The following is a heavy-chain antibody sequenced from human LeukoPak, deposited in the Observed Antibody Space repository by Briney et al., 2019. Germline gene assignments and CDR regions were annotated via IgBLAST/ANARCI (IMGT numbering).Heavy chain of an antibody. CDR1: GGSISSYY. V-gene: IGHV4-34*01. Sequence: SETLSLTCTVSGGSISSYYWSWIRQPPGKGLEWIGEINHSGSTNYNPSLKSRVTISVDTSKNQFSLKLSSVTAADTAVYYCARWPVLRFLEWLLSHDAFDIWGQGTMVTVSS. J-gene: IGHJ3*02. CDR3: ARWPVLRFLEWLLSHDAFDI. D-gene: IGHD3-3*01. CDR2: INHSGST.